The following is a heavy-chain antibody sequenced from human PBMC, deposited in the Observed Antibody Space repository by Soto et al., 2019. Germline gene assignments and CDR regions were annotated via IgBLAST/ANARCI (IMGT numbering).Heavy chain of an antibody. CDR2: IYYSGST. Sequence: PSETLSLTCTVSGGSISSGGYYWSWIRQHPGKGLEWIGYIYYSGSTYYNPSLKSRVTISVDTSKNQFSLKLSSVTAADTAVYYCAREGSSSYYYYGMDVWGQGTTVTVS. CDR1: GGSISSGGYY. CDR3: AREGSSSYYYYGMDV. V-gene: IGHV4-31*03. J-gene: IGHJ6*02. D-gene: IGHD6-6*01.